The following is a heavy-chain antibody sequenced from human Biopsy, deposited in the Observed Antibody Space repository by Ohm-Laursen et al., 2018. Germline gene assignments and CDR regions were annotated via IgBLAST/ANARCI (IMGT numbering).Heavy chain of an antibody. V-gene: IGHV1-2*02. Sequence: ASVKVSCKGSGYAVNDYFLHWLRQAPGQGPEWMGWISPNSGGTNYAQKFQGRVTMTTDTSTSTVYLELRRLISDGTAVYYCARDIMNRIAGLVARSDVFDVWGQGTLVTVSS. CDR2: ISPNSGGT. CDR3: ARDIMNRIAGLVARSDVFDV. CDR1: GYAVNDYF. D-gene: IGHD3-16*01. J-gene: IGHJ3*01.